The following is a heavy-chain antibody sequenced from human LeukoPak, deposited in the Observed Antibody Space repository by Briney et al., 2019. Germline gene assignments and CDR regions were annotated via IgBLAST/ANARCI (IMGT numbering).Heavy chain of an antibody. CDR3: ASLIVVVPAATYYMDV. CDR1: GFTFSSYS. D-gene: IGHD2-2*01. CDR2: ISSSSYI. V-gene: IGHV3-21*01. Sequence: GGSLRLSCAASGFTFSSYSMIWVRQAPGKGLEWVSSISSSSYIYYADSVKGRFTISRDNAKNSLYLQMNSLRAEDTAVYYCASLIVVVPAATYYMDVWGKGTTVTVSS. J-gene: IGHJ6*03.